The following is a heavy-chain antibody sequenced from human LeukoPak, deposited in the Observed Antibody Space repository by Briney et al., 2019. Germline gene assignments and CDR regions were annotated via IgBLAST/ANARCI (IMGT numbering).Heavy chain of an antibody. CDR1: GFTLSSHC. V-gene: IGHV3-30*03. CDR2: ISYDGSNK. Sequence: RGSRRLSCAAAGFTLSSHCMHWVSQAPGKGLEWEAVISYDGSNKYYADSVKGRFTISRDNSKNTLYLQMNSLRAEDTAVYYCATQWPDYWGQGTLVTVSS. D-gene: IGHD6-19*01. J-gene: IGHJ4*02. CDR3: ATQWPDY.